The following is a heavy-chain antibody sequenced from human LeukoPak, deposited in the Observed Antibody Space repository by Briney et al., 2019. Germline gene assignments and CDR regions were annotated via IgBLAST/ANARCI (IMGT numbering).Heavy chain of an antibody. Sequence: PSETLSLTCTVSGGSIRSSDYYWRWIRQSTGKGLEWIGRVHANGRTYCNPSLKSRLTLSLDASESQLSLKLSSVTAADTALYYCARGRPYGDYFDYWGQGARVTVSS. CDR1: GGSIRSSDYY. J-gene: IGHJ4*02. CDR2: VHANGRT. V-gene: IGHV4-61*02. CDR3: ARGRPYGDYFDY. D-gene: IGHD4-17*01.